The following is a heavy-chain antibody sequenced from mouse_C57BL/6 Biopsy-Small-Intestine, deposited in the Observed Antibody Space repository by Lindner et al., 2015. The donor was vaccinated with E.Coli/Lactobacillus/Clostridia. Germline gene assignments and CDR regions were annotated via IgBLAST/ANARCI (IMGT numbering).Heavy chain of an antibody. J-gene: IGHJ2*01. CDR2: TYPGDGDP. CDR1: GYAFSSSW. CDR3: ARGTRSDY. Sequence: VQLQESGPELVKPGASVKISCKASGYAFSSSWMNWMKQRPGKGLEWIGRTYPGDGDPIYNGKFKGKATLTADKSSSTAYMQLSSLTSEDSAVYFCARGTRSDYWGQGTTLTVSS. V-gene: IGHV1-82*01.